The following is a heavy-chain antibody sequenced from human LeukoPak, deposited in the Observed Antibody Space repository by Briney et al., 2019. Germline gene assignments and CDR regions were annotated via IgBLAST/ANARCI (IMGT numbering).Heavy chain of an antibody. V-gene: IGHV3-66*01. D-gene: IGHD6-19*01. Sequence: PGGSLRLSCAASGFTVSSNYMSWVRQAPGKGLEWVSVIYSGGSTYYADSVKGRFTISRDNSKNTLYLQMNSLRAEDTAVYYCARSAVVGTADYFDYWGQGTLVTVSS. CDR1: GFTVSSNY. CDR2: IYSGGST. CDR3: ARSAVVGTADYFDY. J-gene: IGHJ4*02.